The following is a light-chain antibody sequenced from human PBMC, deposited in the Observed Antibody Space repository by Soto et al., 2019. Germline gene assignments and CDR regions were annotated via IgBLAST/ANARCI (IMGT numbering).Light chain of an antibody. J-gene: IGKJ5*01. CDR2: AAY. Sequence: DIQMTQSPSSLSASVGDRVTITCRASQSISNYLHWHQQKPGKAPKLLIYAAYSLQSEVPSRFSGSASGTDFTLNISSLQPEDFATYYCHQSYSIPITFGQGTRLEIK. CDR1: QSISNY. CDR3: HQSYSIPIT. V-gene: IGKV1-39*01.